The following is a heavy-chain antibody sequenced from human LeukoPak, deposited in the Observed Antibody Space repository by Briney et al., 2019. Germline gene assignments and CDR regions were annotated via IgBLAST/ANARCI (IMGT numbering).Heavy chain of an antibody. CDR2: ISYDGSNK. D-gene: IGHD1-1*01. J-gene: IGHJ4*02. CDR3: ARGTVRRPFDY. Sequence: GGSLRLSCAASGFTFSSYAMHWVRQAPGKGLEWVAVISYDGSNKYYADSVKGRFTISRDNSKNTLYLQMNSLRAEDTAVYYCARGTVRRPFDYWGQGTLVTVSS. V-gene: IGHV3-30-3*01. CDR1: GFTFSSYA.